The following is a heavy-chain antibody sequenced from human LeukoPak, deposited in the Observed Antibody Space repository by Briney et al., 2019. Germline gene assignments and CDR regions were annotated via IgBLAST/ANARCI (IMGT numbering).Heavy chain of an antibody. Sequence: PGGSLRLSCTASGFSFGDHAMSWVRQAPGKGLEWVGFISSEAYGGTTEYAASVNGRFTISREDSKSIAYLQMNSLKTEDTAVYYCTRSIAARLYFQHWGQGTLVTVSS. V-gene: IGHV3-49*04. J-gene: IGHJ1*01. CDR1: GFSFGDHA. CDR3: TRSIAARLYFQH. D-gene: IGHD6-25*01. CDR2: ISSEAYGGTT.